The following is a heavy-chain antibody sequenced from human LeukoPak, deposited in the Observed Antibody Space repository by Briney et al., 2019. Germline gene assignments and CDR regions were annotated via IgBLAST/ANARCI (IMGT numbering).Heavy chain of an antibody. Sequence: PSESLSLTCTVSGASISSYYWSWIRQPPGKGLEWIGYIYYSGTTNYNPSLRSRVTISVDTSKNQFSLKLNSVTAADTAVYYCARVPPAIDYWGQGTLVTVSS. CDR3: ARVPPAIDY. J-gene: IGHJ4*02. V-gene: IGHV4-59*01. CDR2: IYYSGTT. CDR1: GASISSYY.